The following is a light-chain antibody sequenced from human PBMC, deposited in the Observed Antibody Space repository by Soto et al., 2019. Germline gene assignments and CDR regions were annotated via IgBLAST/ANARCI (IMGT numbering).Light chain of an antibody. J-gene: IGKJ3*01. CDR3: HQSYSIPFT. V-gene: IGKV4-1*01. Sequence: DIVMTQSPDSLAVSLGERATINCKSSQSVLYSSNNKNYLAWYQQRPGQPPKLLIYWASTRESGVPDRFSGSRSGTDFALTISSLQAEDVAVYYCHQSYSIPFTFCPGTTVDIK. CDR2: WAS. CDR1: QSVLYSSNNKNY.